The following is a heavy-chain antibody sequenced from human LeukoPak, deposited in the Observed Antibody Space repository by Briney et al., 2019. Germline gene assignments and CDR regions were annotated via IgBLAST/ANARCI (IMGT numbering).Heavy chain of an antibody. Sequence: GGSLRLSCTASGFTFGDYAMSWVRQAPGKGLEYVSGISGNGGNTYYANSVKGRFTISRDNSKHTLYLQMGSLRAEDMAVYYCARSKRWLEHYWYFDLWGRGTLVTVSS. CDR2: ISGNGGNT. V-gene: IGHV3-64*01. CDR1: GFTFGDYA. D-gene: IGHD5-24*01. J-gene: IGHJ2*01. CDR3: ARSKRWLEHYWYFDL.